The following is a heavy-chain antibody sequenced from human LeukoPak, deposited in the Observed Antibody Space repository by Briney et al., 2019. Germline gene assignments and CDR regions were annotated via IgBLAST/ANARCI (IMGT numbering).Heavy chain of an antibody. Sequence: GGSLRLSCAVSGFTVSSNYMSWVRQAPGKGLEWVSIIYSGGSTYYADSVKGRFTISRDNSKNTLYLQMNSLRAEDTAVYYCARVLGSQIDYWGQGTLVTVSS. CDR3: ARVLGSQIDY. J-gene: IGHJ4*02. V-gene: IGHV3-66*01. D-gene: IGHD3-10*01. CDR2: IYSGGST. CDR1: GFTVSSNY.